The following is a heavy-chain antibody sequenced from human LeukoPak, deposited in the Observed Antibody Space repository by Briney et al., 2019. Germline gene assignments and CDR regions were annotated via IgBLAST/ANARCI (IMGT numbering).Heavy chain of an antibody. Sequence: GGTLRLSCAASGFTFSNYAMSWVRQAPGKGLEWVSTLGGRGVLTYYADSVRGRFTVSRDNSKNTLYLQMNSLRDEDTAVYYCARVRAGFPETASALDNWGQRTLVTASA. CDR2: LGGRGVLT. V-gene: IGHV3-23*01. CDR1: GFTFSNYA. J-gene: IGHJ4*02. CDR3: ARVRAGFPETASALDN. D-gene: IGHD5-24*01.